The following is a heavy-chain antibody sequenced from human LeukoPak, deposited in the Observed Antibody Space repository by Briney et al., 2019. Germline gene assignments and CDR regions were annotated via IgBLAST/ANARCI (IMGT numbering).Heavy chain of an antibody. CDR3: ARSLVVPAPYYYYYYMDV. J-gene: IGHJ6*03. CDR1: GATISGYY. CDR2: IYYSGST. V-gene: IGHV4-59*12. Sequence: SETLSLTCSVSGATISGYYWSWIRQPPGKGLEWIGNIYYSGSTYYNPSLKSRVTISVDTSKNQFSLKLSSVTAADTAVYYCARSLVVPAPYYYYYYMDVWGKGTTVTVSS. D-gene: IGHD2-21*02.